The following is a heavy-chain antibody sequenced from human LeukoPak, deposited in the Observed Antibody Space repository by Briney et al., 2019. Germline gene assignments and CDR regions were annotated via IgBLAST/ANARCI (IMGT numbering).Heavy chain of an antibody. D-gene: IGHD5-18*01. J-gene: IGHJ5*02. CDR2: IYYSGST. V-gene: IGHV4-39*01. CDR3: ARHHVDTSPWFDP. CDR1: GGSISSYY. Sequence: SETLSLTCAVSGGSISSYYWGWIRQPPGKGLEWIGSIYYSGSTYYNPSLKSRVTISVDTSKNQFSLKLSSVTAADTAVYYCARHHVDTSPWFDPWGQGTLVTVSS.